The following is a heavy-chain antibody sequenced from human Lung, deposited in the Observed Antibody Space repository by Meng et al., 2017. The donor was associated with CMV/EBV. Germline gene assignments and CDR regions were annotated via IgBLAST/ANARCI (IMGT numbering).Heavy chain of an antibody. CDR2: INPSGSVM. CDR1: GLTFSSFE. D-gene: IGHD5-12*01. CDR3: ATYNRYGYNAHFFDY. J-gene: IGHJ4*02. Sequence: GGSLRLXXAASGLTFSSFEMNWVRQSPGRGLEWLAYINPSGSVMEYADSVQGRFTISRDNAKNSVYVQMNNLRVEDTAVYYCATYNRYGYNAHFFDYWGQGTLVTVSS. V-gene: IGHV3-48*03.